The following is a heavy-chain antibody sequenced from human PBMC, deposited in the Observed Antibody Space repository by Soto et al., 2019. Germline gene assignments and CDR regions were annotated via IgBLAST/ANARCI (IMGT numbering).Heavy chain of an antibody. CDR2: ISYDGSNK. D-gene: IGHD6-19*01. V-gene: IGHV3-30*18. J-gene: IGHJ6*01. CDR1: GFTFSSYG. Sequence: QVQLVESGGGVVQPGRSLRLSCAASGFTFSSYGMHWVRQAPGKGLEWVAVISYDGSNKYYADSVKGRFTISRDNSKNTLYLQMNSLRAEDTAVYYCAKDRGVQWLVKVYYYYGIDVW. CDR3: AKDRGVQWLVKVYYYYGIDV.